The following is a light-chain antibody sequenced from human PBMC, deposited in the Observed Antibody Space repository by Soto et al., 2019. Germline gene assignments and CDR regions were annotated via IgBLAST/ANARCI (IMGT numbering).Light chain of an antibody. CDR3: QQYGSSPPIT. CDR2: TAS. J-gene: IGKJ5*01. Sequence: DIQMTQSPSSLSASVGDRVTFTCRASQNIRKYLNWYQQKPGKAPKLLIYTASSLQVGFPSRFSGSGSGTDFTLTISRLEPEDFAVYYCQQYGSSPPITFGQGTRLEIK. V-gene: IGKV1-39*01. CDR1: QNIRKY.